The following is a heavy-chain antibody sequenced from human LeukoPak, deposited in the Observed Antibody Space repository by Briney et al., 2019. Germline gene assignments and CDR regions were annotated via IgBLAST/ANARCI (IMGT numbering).Heavy chain of an antibody. CDR1: GFTFSNYV. D-gene: IGHD3-22*01. V-gene: IGHV3-23*01. CDR3: AKYNYDSSGRHFDY. CDR2: ILSSGGSA. Sequence: PGGSLRLSCVVSGFTFSNYVMIWVRQAPGKGLEWVSTILSSGGSAYYADSVRGRFTISRDNSKNTLFLQMNSLRAEDTAVYYCAKYNYDSSGRHFDYWGQGTLVTVSS. J-gene: IGHJ4*02.